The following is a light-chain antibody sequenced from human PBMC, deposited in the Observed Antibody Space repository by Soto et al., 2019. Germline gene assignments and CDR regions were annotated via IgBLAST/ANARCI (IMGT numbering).Light chain of an antibody. CDR1: QSISCW. CDR2: DAS. Sequence: DIQMTQSPSTLSASVGDRVTITCRASQSISCWLAWYQQKPGKAPKLVIYDASTLQSGGPSRFSGSGSGTEFTLTISSLQPEDFATYYCQQYETFSGTFGQGTRVEIK. CDR3: QQYETFSGT. J-gene: IGKJ1*01. V-gene: IGKV1-5*01.